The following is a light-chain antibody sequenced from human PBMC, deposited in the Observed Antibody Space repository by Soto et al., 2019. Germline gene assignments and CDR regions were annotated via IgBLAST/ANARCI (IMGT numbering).Light chain of an antibody. J-gene: IGLJ2*01. CDR3: CSYAGSYTGV. V-gene: IGLV2-11*01. CDR1: SSDVGGYNY. CDR2: DVS. Sequence: QSALTQPHSVSGSPGQSVTISCTGTSSDVGGYNYVSWYQQHPGKAPKLMIYDVSKRPSGVPDRFSGSKSGNTASLTISGLQAEDEADYYCCSYAGSYTGVFGGGTKLTVL.